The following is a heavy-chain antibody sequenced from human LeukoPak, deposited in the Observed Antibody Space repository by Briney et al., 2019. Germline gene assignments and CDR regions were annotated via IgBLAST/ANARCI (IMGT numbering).Heavy chain of an antibody. V-gene: IGHV3-33*01. CDR3: ARDSLGGYCSGGSCYLDY. J-gene: IGHJ4*02. Sequence: GGSLRLSCAASGFTFSSYGMHWVRQAPGKGLEWVAVIWCDGSNKYYADSVKGRFTISRDNSKNTLYLQMNSLRAEDTAVYYCARDSLGGYCSGGSCYLDYWGQGTLVTVSS. CDR2: IWCDGSNK. D-gene: IGHD2-15*01. CDR1: GFTFSSYG.